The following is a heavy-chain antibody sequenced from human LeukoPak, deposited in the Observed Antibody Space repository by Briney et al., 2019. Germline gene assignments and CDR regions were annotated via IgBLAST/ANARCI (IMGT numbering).Heavy chain of an antibody. CDR1: GFTFSDYY. D-gene: IGHD3-10*01. J-gene: IGHJ4*02. V-gene: IGHV3-11*04. CDR2: ISSSGITR. CDR3: ARDLKGVAHFFEY. Sequence: PGGSLRLSCATSGFTFSDYYMSWIRQAPGKGLKWVSYISSSGITRYYADSVKGRFTMSRDNAKNSVHLQMNSLRAEDTAVYYCARDLKGVAHFFEYWGQGILVTVSS.